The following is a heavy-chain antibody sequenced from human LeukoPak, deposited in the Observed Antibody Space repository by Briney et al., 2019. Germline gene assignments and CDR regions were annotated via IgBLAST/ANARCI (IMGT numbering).Heavy chain of an antibody. J-gene: IGHJ4*02. V-gene: IGHV1-18*01. D-gene: IGHD6-19*01. CDR3: ARDLKRGYSSGRYSWGTGSSNDY. Sequence: ASVKVSCKASGYTFTSYGISWVRQAPGQGLEWMGWISAYDGNTIYAQKLQGRVTMTTDTSTSTAYMELRSLRSDDTAVYYCARDLKRGYSSGRYSWGTGSSNDYWGQGTLVTVSS. CDR1: GYTFTSYG. CDR2: ISAYDGNT.